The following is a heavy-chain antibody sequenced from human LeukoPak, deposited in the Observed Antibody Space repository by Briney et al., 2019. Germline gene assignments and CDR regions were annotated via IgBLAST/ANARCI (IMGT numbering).Heavy chain of an antibody. J-gene: IGHJ4*02. CDR2: INHSGST. Sequence: PSETLSLTCAVYGGSFSGYYWSWIRQPPGKGLEWIGEINHSGSTNYNPSLKSRVTISVDTSKDQFSLKLSSVTAADTAVYYCARLLTERREVPLYWAFDYWGQGTLVTVSS. V-gene: IGHV4-34*01. CDR1: GGSFSGYY. CDR3: ARLLTERREVPLYWAFDY. D-gene: IGHD1-1*01.